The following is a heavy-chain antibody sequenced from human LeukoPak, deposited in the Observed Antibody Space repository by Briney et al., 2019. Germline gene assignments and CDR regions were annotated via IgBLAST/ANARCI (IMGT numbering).Heavy chain of an antibody. J-gene: IGHJ4*02. D-gene: IGHD6-19*01. CDR2: IRYDGSNK. CDR3: TRDSNSGWYFDY. CDR1: GFTFSSYG. V-gene: IGHV3-30*02. Sequence: AGSLRLSCAASGFTFSSYGMYWVRQAPGKGLEWVTFIRYDGSNKYYADSVKGRFTISRDNSKNTLYLQMNSLRAEDTAVYYCTRDSNSGWYFDYWGQGTLVTVSS.